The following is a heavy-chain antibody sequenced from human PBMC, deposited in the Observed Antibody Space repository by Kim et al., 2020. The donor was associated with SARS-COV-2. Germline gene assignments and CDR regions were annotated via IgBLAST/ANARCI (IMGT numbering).Heavy chain of an antibody. D-gene: IGHD5-12*01. CDR3: AYSRDGYNYYYYGMDV. Sequence: SVKVSCKASGGTFSSYAISWVRQAPGQGLEWMGGIIPIFGTANYAQKFQGRVTITADESTSTAYMELSSLRSEDTAVYYCAYSRDGYNYYYYGMDVWGQGTTVTVSS. CDR2: IIPIFGTA. CDR1: GGTFSSYA. J-gene: IGHJ6*02. V-gene: IGHV1-69*13.